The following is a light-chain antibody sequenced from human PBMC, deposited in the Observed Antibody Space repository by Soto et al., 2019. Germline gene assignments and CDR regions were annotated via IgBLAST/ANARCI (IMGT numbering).Light chain of an antibody. CDR3: CSYAGSPMYV. Sequence: QSALTQPRSLSGSPGQSGTISCTGTSSDVGGYNYISWYQQHPGNAPKVMIYDVSERPSGVTDRFSGAKSGNTASLTISGLQAEDEADYYCCSYAGSPMYVFGTGTKLTVL. CDR1: SSDVGGYNY. J-gene: IGLJ1*01. CDR2: DVS. V-gene: IGLV2-11*01.